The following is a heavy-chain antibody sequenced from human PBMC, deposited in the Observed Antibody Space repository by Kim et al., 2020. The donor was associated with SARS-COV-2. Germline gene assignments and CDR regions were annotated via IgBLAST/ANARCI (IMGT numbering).Heavy chain of an antibody. D-gene: IGHD6-13*01. CDR2: IYYSGST. J-gene: IGHJ6*02. V-gene: IGHV4-39*01. Sequence: SETLSLTCTVSGGSISSSSYYWGWIRQPPGKGLEWIGSIYYSGSTYYNPSLKSRVTISVDTSKNQFSLKLSSVTAADTAVYYCARLAVSTSAAGTGRDYYYGMDVWGQGTTVTVSS. CDR3: ARLAVSTSAAGTGRDYYYGMDV. CDR1: GGSISSSSYY.